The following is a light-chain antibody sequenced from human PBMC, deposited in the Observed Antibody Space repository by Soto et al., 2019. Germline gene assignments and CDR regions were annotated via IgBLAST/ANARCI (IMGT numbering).Light chain of an antibody. Sequence: DIEMTQSPATLSLSLGERATLSCRASQSVSSSYLAWYQQKPGPAPSLLIYGAASRAAGIPDRFSGSGSGRDFTLTISRLVPEDVAVDYYQQYGSSPRTFGQGTKVEIK. CDR1: QSVSSSY. V-gene: IGKV3-20*01. CDR2: GAA. CDR3: QQYGSSPRT. J-gene: IGKJ1*01.